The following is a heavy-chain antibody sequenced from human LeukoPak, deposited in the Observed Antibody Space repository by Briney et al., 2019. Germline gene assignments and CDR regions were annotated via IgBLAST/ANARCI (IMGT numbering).Heavy chain of an antibody. J-gene: IGHJ3*02. CDR2: ISAYNGNT. V-gene: IGHV1-18*01. Sequence: ASVKVSCKASGYTFTSYGISWVRQAPGQGLEWMGWISAYNGNTNYAQKLQGRVTITRNTSISTAYMELSSLRSEDTAVYYCARGPYYYDSSGDFFDIWGQGTMVTVSS. D-gene: IGHD3-22*01. CDR3: ARGPYYYDSSGDFFDI. CDR1: GYTFTSYG.